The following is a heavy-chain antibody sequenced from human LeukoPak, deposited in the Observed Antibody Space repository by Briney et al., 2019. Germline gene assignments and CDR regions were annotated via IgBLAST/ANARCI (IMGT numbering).Heavy chain of an antibody. CDR1: GYTFTSYA. Sequence: ASVKVSCKASGYTFTSYAITWVRQAPGQGLEWMGWISVYSGNTHYAQKLQGRVTMTTDTSTTTAYMGLRSLRSDDTAVYYCARDYYDTSGYFYGSNYWGQGTLVTVSS. J-gene: IGHJ4*02. CDR2: ISVYSGNT. D-gene: IGHD3-22*01. CDR3: ARDYYDTSGYFYGSNY. V-gene: IGHV1-18*01.